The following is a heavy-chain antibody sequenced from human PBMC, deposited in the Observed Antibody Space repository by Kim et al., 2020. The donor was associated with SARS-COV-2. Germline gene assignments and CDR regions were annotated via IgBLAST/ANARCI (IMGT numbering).Heavy chain of an antibody. CDR2: ISNSGDNT. CDR3: VRDLTYSYSY. J-gene: IGHJ4*02. Sequence: GGSLRLSCAAPGFPFGFYAMSWVRQAPGKGLEWVSTISNSGDNTHHADSVKGRFAISRDNSKNMLYLQMDSLRAEDTAVYYCVRDLTYSYSYWGQGTLVTVSS. CDR1: GFPFGFYA. D-gene: IGHD5-18*01. V-gene: IGHV3-23*01.